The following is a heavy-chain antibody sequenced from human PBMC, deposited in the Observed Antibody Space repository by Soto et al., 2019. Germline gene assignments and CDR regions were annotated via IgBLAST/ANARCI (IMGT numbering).Heavy chain of an antibody. CDR3: ARDAGQLGLDY. D-gene: IGHD6-6*01. CDR1: GASISSYY. Sequence: LSLTCTVSGASISSYYWSWIRQPPGKGLEWIGYIYCSGSTNYNPSLKSRVTISVDTSKNQFSLKLSSVTAADTAVYYCARDAGQLGLDYWGQGTLVTVSS. V-gene: IGHV4-59*01. J-gene: IGHJ4*02. CDR2: IYCSGST.